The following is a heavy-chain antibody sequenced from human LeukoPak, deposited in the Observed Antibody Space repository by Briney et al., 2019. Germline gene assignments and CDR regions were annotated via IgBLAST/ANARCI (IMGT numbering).Heavy chain of an antibody. CDR2: IYHSGST. CDR3: ARDRSITGTTDAFDI. V-gene: IGHV4-30-2*01. J-gene: IGHJ3*02. D-gene: IGHD1-7*01. CDR1: GGSISSGGYY. Sequence: SQTLSLTCTVSGGSISSGGYYWGWIRQPPGKGLEWIGYIYHSGSTYYNPSLKSRVTISVDRSKNQFSLKLSSVTAADTAVYYCARDRSITGTTDAFDIWGQGTMVTVSS.